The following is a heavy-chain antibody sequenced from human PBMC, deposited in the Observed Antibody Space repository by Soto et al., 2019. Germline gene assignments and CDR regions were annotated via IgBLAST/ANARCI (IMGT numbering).Heavy chain of an antibody. D-gene: IGHD3-16*01. CDR1: GGSLSGGTNY. J-gene: IGHJ5*01. CDR2: IYDRGST. CDR3: ARDWGPYWFDS. V-gene: IGHV4-61*01. Sequence: PSETLSLTCTVSGGSLSGGTNYWSWVRQSPGKEMEWIGYIYDRGSTKYNPSLKSRVHFTRHVLEPVLPDDELCERLYTAVYYCARDWGPYWFDSWGQGILVTVSS.